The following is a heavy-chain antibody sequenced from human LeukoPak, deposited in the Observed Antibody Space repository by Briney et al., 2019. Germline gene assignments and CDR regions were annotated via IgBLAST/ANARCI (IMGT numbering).Heavy chain of an antibody. Sequence: GASVKVSCKASGYTFTSYGISWVRQAPGQGLEWMGWISAYYGNTNYAQKLQGRVTMTTDTSTSTAYMELRSLRSDDTAVYYCARSYDSSGTNWFDPWGQGTLVTVSS. V-gene: IGHV1-18*01. J-gene: IGHJ5*02. CDR1: GYTFTSYG. D-gene: IGHD3-22*01. CDR3: ARSYDSSGTNWFDP. CDR2: ISAYYGNT.